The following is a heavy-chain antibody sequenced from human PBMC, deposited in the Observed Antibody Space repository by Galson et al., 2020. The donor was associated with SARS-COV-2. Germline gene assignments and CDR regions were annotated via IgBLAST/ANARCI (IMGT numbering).Heavy chain of an antibody. J-gene: IGHJ1*01. CDR1: GFVLSGQA. Sequence: GGSLRLSCAASGFVLSGQAMSWVRQAPGKGLEWVSLSGFDDIPYYADSVTGRFFLSRDNSMNTLFLHMNSLRAEDTAMYYCAKDPNPTYCSGGTCYPFWGQGTLVTVSS. CDR3: AKDPNPTYCSGGTCYPF. D-gene: IGHD2-15*01. V-gene: IGHV3-23*01. CDR2: LSGFDDIP.